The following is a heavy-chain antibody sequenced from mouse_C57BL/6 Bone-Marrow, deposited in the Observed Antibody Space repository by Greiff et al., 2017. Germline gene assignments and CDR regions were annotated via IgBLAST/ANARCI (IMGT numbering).Heavy chain of an antibody. Sequence: QVQLKQPGAELVRPGTSVKLSCKASGYTFTSYWMHWVKQRPGQGLEWIGVIDPSDSYTNYNQKFKGKATLTVDTSSSTAYMQLSSLTSDDSSVYYCEGHDYWGQGTTLTVSS. CDR1: GYTFTSYW. J-gene: IGHJ2*01. V-gene: IGHV1-59*01. CDR2: IDPSDSYT. CDR3: EGHDY.